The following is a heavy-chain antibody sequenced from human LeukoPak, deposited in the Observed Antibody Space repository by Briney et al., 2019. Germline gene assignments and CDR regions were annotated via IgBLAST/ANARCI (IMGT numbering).Heavy chain of an antibody. V-gene: IGHV4-39*07. D-gene: IGHD1-14*01. CDR2: IYYSGST. CDR1: GGSISSSSYY. CDR3: ARDITQSGMDV. Sequence: SETLSLTCTVSGGSISSSSYYWGWIRQPPGKGLEWIGSIYYSGSTYYNPSLKSRVTISVDTSKNQFSLKLSSVTAADTAVYYCARDITQSGMDVWGQGTTVTVSS. J-gene: IGHJ6*02.